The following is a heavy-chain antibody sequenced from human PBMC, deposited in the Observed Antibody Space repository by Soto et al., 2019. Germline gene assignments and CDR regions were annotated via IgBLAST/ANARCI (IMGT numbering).Heavy chain of an antibody. CDR1: GYSFTKYG. J-gene: IGHJ6*02. CDR2: INPGNGDT. Sequence: ASVKVSCKTSGYSFTKYGLHWVRQAPGQRLEWMGWINPGNGDTKYSQKFQGRVTIARDTSATTAYMELSSLRSEDSAVFYCARTDCSSTSCYNYYYYGMDVWGQGTTVTVSS. V-gene: IGHV1-3*01. D-gene: IGHD2-2*01. CDR3: ARTDCSSTSCYNYYYYGMDV.